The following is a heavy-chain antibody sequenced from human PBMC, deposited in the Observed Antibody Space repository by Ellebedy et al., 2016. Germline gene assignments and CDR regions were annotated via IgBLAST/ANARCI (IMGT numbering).Heavy chain of an antibody. J-gene: IGHJ4*02. CDR1: GFTFSSYA. V-gene: IGHV3-23*01. Sequence: GESLKISCAASGFTFSSYAMSWVRQAPGKGLEWVSSISGSGTSTYYADSVKGRFTISRDNSKNTLYLQMNSLRAEDTAVYYSASFSGSYRNLDYWGQGTLVTVSS. CDR2: ISGSGTST. D-gene: IGHD1-26*01. CDR3: ASFSGSYRNLDY.